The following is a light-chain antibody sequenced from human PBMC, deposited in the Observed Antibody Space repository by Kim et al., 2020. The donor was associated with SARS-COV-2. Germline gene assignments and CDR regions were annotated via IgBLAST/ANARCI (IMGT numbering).Light chain of an antibody. CDR3: QQYYNAPYS. CDR2: AAS. Sequence: DIQMAQSPSSLSASVGDRVTITCRASQAISYALAWYQQKPGTAPKVLVYAASKLQTGVPSRFSGSGSGTDYTLTISSLQPEDFATYYCQQYYNAPYSFVQGTKLEI. J-gene: IGKJ2*01. V-gene: IGKV1-NL1*01. CDR1: QAISYA.